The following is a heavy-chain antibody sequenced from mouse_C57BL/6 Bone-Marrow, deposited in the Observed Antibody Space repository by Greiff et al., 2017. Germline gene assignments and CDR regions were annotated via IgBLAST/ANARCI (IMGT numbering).Heavy chain of an antibody. CDR2: IRLKSDNYAT. CDR1: GFTFSNYW. V-gene: IGHV6-3*01. Sequence: EVKLEESGGGLVQPGGSMKLSCVASGFTFSNYWMNWVRQSPEKGLEWVAQIRLKSDNYATHYAESVKGRFTISRDDSKSSVYLQMNNLRAEDTGIYYCTAYYDYDFDYWGQGTTLTVSS. D-gene: IGHD2-4*01. J-gene: IGHJ2*01. CDR3: TAYYDYDFDY.